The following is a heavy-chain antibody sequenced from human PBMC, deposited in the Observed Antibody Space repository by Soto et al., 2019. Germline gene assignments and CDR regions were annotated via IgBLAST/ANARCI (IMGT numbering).Heavy chain of an antibody. CDR3: AREGADYGDYYGAFDI. J-gene: IGHJ3*02. V-gene: IGHV3-53*01. D-gene: IGHD4-17*01. CDR1: GFTVSSNY. Sequence: EVQLVESGGGLIQPGGSLRLSCAASGFTVSSNYMSWIRQAPGKGLEWVSVIYSGGSTYYADSVKGRFTISRDNSKNTLYLQMNSLRAEDTAVYYCAREGADYGDYYGAFDIWGQGTMVTVSS. CDR2: IYSGGST.